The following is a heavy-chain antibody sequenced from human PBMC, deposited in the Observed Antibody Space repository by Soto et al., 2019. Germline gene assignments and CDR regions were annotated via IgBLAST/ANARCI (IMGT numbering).Heavy chain of an antibody. CDR1: AINFRSYA. CDR3: AKRQSFDFWSGYLPFFDY. J-gene: IGHJ4*02. CDR2: VGGSGSDT. D-gene: IGHD3-3*01. Sequence: GGSLRLSCSASAINFRSYAMSWVRQAPGKGLEWVSAVGGSGSDTYYADSVKGRFTISRDDSKNTLYLHMSSLRVEDTAIYYCAKRQSFDFWSGYLPFFDYWGQGTPVTVSS. V-gene: IGHV3-23*01.